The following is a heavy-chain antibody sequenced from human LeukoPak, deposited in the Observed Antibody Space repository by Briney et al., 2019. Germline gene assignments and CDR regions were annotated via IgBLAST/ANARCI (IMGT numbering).Heavy chain of an antibody. CDR2: IYYSGST. V-gene: IGHV4-30-4*08. Sequence: PSETLSLTCTVSGGSISSGDYYWSWIRQPPGKGLEWIGYIYYSGSTYYNPSLKSRVTISVDTSKNQFSLKLSSVTAAATAVYYCARGGSLLWFGELSYYFDYWGQGNLVTVSS. CDR1: GGSISSGDYY. CDR3: ARGGSLLWFGELSYYFDY. J-gene: IGHJ4*02. D-gene: IGHD3-10*01.